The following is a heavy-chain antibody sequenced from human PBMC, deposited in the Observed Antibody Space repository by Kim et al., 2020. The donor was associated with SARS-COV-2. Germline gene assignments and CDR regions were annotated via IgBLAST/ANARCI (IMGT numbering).Heavy chain of an antibody. Sequence: DTVKGRFTISRDNSKNPLYLQMNSLRAEDTAVYYCAKKKGLIRFLYYFDYWGQGTLVTVSS. D-gene: IGHD3-3*01. CDR3: AKKKGLIRFLYYFDY. V-gene: IGHV3-23*01. J-gene: IGHJ4*02.